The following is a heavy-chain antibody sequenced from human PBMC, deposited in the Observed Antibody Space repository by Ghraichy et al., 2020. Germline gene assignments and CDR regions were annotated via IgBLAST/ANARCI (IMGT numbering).Heavy chain of an antibody. CDR1: GFTFSKAW. V-gene: IGHV3-15*01. Sequence: GGSLRLSCVASGFTFSKAWMSWVRQAPGKGLEWVGRIQIKSDAEAIAYAAPVKGRFTISRDESKNMLYLQMNSLKTEDAAVYYCATDRLDYECSGYILYYLGQGTLVTVSS. D-gene: IGHD3-22*01. CDR2: IQIKSDAEAI. J-gene: IGHJ4*02. CDR3: ATDRLDYECSGYILYY.